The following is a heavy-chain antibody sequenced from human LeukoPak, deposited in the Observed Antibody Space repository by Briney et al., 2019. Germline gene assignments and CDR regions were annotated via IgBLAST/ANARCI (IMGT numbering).Heavy chain of an antibody. CDR3: ARVTYLRPYQLDY. J-gene: IGHJ4*02. V-gene: IGHV1-18*01. Sequence: AASGKVSCKASVYTFANYGINWVRQAPGQGLEWMGWISLDSGNTGYAQRVQGRVTLTTDASTSTAYMELRSLRSDDTAVYFCARVTYLRPYQLDYWGQGTLVSISS. CDR2: ISLDSGNT. D-gene: IGHD2-2*01. CDR1: VYTFANYG.